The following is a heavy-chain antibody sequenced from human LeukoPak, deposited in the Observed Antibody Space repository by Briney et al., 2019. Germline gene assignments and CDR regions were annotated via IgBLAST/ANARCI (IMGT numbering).Heavy chain of an antibody. V-gene: IGHV3-30*02. Sequence: GGSLRLSCAASGFTFSSYGMHWVRQAPGKGLEWVAFIRYDGSNRYYADPAKGRFTISRDNSKNTLYLQMNSLRAEDTAVYYCAKETYDYGDTTVPGSFDYWGQGTLVTVSS. D-gene: IGHD4-17*01. CDR2: IRYDGSNR. CDR3: AKETYDYGDTTVPGSFDY. J-gene: IGHJ4*02. CDR1: GFTFSSYG.